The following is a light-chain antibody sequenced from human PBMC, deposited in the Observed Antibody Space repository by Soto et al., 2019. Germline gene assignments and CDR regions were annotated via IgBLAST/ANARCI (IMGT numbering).Light chain of an antibody. CDR3: QKYLSAPQT. Sequence: DIQMTQSPSSLSASVGDRVTISCRASQGISNYLAWYQQKPGEVPKLLIYAASTLQSGVPSRFSGSGSGTDFTLTISSLQPEDVATYYWQKYLSAPQTFGQGTKVEIK. CDR1: QGISNY. J-gene: IGKJ1*01. CDR2: AAS. V-gene: IGKV1-27*01.